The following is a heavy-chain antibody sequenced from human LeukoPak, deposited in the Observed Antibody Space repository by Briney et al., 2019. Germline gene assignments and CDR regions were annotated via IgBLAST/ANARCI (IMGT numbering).Heavy chain of an antibody. Sequence: GGSLRLSCAASGFSFSSYWMHWVRQAPGKGLEWVAVISYDGSNKYYADSVKGRFTISRDNSKNTLYLQMNSLRAEDTAVYYCARAPSYDFWTGLGYWGQGTLVTVSS. CDR1: GFSFSSYW. V-gene: IGHV3-30-3*01. CDR3: ARAPSYDFWTGLGY. D-gene: IGHD3-3*01. J-gene: IGHJ4*02. CDR2: ISYDGSNK.